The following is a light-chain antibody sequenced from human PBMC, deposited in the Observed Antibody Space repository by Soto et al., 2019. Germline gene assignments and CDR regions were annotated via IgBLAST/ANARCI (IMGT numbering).Light chain of an antibody. J-gene: IGLJ1*01. CDR1: SSDVGAYNF. Sequence: QSALTQPASVSGSPGQSITISCTGTSSDVGAYNFVSWYQQYPGKAPKFIIYEVSNRPSGVSNRFSGSESGNTASLTISGLQAEDEADYYCSSFTTSRTYVFGSGTKVTVL. V-gene: IGLV2-14*01. CDR3: SSFTTSRTYV. CDR2: EVS.